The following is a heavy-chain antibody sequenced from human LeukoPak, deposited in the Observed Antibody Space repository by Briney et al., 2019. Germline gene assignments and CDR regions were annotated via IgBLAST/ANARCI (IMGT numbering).Heavy chain of an antibody. CDR1: GFSFSSYG. V-gene: IGHV3-23*01. J-gene: IGHJ4*02. D-gene: IGHD6-13*01. CDR2: FSASDGSR. CDR3: AKDELIAAAGTGVLGGDDY. Sequence: QPGGSLRLSCEASGFSFSSYGMSWVRQAPGEGLEWVSGFSASDGSRYYADSVKGRFTISRDNSKNTLYPQMNSLRAEDTAVYYCAKDELIAAAGTGVLGGDDYWGQGTLVTVSS.